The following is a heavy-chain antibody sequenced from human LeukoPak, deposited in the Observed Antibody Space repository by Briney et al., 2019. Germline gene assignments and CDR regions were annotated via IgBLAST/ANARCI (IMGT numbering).Heavy chain of an antibody. CDR2: ISSSGRTA. J-gene: IGHJ4*02. CDR3: AREVRYFALGDY. Sequence: GGSLRLSCVASGFTFSSYEMNWVRQTPGKGLEWVSYISSSGRTAYYADSVRGRFTISRDNAKNSLYLQMNSLRAEDTAVYYCAREVRYFALGDYWGQGTLVTVSS. V-gene: IGHV3-48*03. CDR1: GFTFSSYE. D-gene: IGHD3-9*01.